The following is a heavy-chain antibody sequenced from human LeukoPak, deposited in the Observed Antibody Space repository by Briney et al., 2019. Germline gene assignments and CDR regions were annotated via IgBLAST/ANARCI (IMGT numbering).Heavy chain of an antibody. CDR1: GGSISSYY. D-gene: IGHD3-9*01. CDR2: IYYSGST. V-gene: IGHV4-59*01. J-gene: IGHJ4*02. CDR3: ARASPVLRYFDWLLPKDQPLYYFDY. Sequence: SETLSLTCTVSGGSISSYYWSWIRQPPGKGLEWIGYIYYSGSTNYNPSLKGRVTISVDTSKNQFSLKLSSVTAADTAVYYCARASPVLRYFDWLLPKDQPLYYFDYWGQGTLVTVSS.